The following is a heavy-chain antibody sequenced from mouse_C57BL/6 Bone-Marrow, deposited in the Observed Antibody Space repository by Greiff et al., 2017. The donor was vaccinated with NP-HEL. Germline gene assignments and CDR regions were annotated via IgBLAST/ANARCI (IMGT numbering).Heavy chain of an antibody. CDR2: IYPRSGNT. D-gene: IGHD1-1*01. CDR1: GYTFTSYG. J-gene: IGHJ2*01. V-gene: IGHV1-81*01. CDR3: AGYLYYYEGDY. Sequence: VKLQESGAELARPGASVKLSCKASGYTFTSYGISWVKQRTGQGLEWIGEIYPRSGNTYYNEKFKGKDTLTADKSSSTAYMELRSLTSEDSAVYFCAGYLYYYEGDYWGQGTTLTVSS.